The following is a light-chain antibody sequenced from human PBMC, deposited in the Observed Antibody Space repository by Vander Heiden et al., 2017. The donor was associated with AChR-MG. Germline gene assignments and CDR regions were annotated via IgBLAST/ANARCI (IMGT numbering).Light chain of an antibody. CDR2: AAS. CDR3: QQRDSTPWT. Sequence: DIQMTQPPSSLSASVGDRVTITCRASQSISSYLNWYQQKPGKAPKLLIYAASSLQSGVPSRFSGSGSGTDFTLTISRRQPEDFATYYCQQRDSTPWTFGQGTKVEIK. J-gene: IGKJ1*01. CDR1: QSISSY. V-gene: IGKV1-39*01.